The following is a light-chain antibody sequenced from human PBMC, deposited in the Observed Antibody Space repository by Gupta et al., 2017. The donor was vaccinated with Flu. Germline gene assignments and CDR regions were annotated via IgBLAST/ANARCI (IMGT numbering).Light chain of an antibody. CDR1: QSGLYSSKNKNY. CDR2: WAS. V-gene: IGKV4-1*01. J-gene: IGKJ2*01. Sequence: SLGERATINCKSSQSGLYSSKNKNYLAWYQQKPGQPPKLLIYWASTRESGVPDRFSGSGSGTDFTLTISSLQAEDVAVYYCQQDDSTPYTFGQGTKLEIK. CDR3: QQDDSTPYT.